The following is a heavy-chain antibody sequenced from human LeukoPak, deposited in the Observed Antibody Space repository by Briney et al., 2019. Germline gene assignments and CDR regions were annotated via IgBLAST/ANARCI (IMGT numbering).Heavy chain of an antibody. CDR1: GFTFSSYA. CDR2: ISGSGGST. D-gene: IGHD6-13*01. Sequence: GGSLRLSCAASGFTFSSYAMSWVRQAPGKGLEWVSAISGSGGSTYYADSVKGRFTISRDNSKNTLYLQMNSLRAEDTAVYYCARVSSSSWFPSWFDPWGQGTLVTVSS. CDR3: ARVSSSSWFPSWFDP. J-gene: IGHJ5*02. V-gene: IGHV3-23*01.